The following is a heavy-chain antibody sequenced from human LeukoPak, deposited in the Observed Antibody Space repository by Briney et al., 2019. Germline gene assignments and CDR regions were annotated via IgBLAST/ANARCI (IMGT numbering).Heavy chain of an antibody. CDR2: IYYSKNT. Sequence: SETLSLTCTVSGGSISSSSAYWGWIRQPPGKGLEWIGSIYYSKNTYYNPSLKSRVTISADTSKNQFSLTLGSVSATDTAVYYCVSPRGFGYGYFDYWVQGTLVTVSS. J-gene: IGHJ4*02. V-gene: IGHV4-39*01. D-gene: IGHD5-18*01. CDR3: VSPRGFGYGYFDY. CDR1: GGSISSSSAY.